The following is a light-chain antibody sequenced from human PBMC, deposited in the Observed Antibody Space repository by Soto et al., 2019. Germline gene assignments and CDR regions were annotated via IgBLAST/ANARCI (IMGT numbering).Light chain of an antibody. CDR2: ELS. CDR1: SSDVGGYNY. V-gene: IGLV2-14*01. Sequence: QSALTQPASVSGSPGQSITISCTGTSSDVGGYNYVSWYQHTPGKAPKLIIYELSERPSGISDRFSGSKSGNTASLTISGLQAEDEADYYCSSFTSRDINVFGTGTKLTVL. J-gene: IGLJ1*01. CDR3: SSFTSRDINV.